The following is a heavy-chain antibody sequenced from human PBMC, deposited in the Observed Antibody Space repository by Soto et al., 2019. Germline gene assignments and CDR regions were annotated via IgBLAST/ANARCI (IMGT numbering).Heavy chain of an antibody. CDR2: IYHSGST. CDR3: ARDRYCSGISCFTDAFDV. Sequence: PSETLSLTCSVSGGSITNSYWSWIRQPPGKGLEWIGYIYHSGSTNYNPSLKSRVTIALDTSKTQFSLKLSSVTAADTAVYYCARDRYCSGISCFTDAFDVWGQGTMVTVSS. V-gene: IGHV4-59*01. CDR1: GGSITNSY. J-gene: IGHJ3*01. D-gene: IGHD2-2*02.